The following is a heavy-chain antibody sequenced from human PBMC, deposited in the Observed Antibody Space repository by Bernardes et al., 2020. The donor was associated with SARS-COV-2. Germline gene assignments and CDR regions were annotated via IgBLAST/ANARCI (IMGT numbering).Heavy chain of an antibody. CDR3: AKAPGSGWSSDYFDS. D-gene: IGHD6-19*01. Sequence: GGSLRLSCAASGFTFSSYAMSWVRQAPGKGLEWVSHIGAGGDTYYANSVEGRFIVSRDNSKNTLFLQMSSLRAEDTALYFCAKAPGSGWSSDYFDSWGQGTLLTVSS. CDR2: IGAGGDT. CDR1: GFTFSSYA. V-gene: IGHV3-23*01. J-gene: IGHJ4*02.